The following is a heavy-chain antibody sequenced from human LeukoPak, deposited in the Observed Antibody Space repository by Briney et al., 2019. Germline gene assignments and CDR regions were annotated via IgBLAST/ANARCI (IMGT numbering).Heavy chain of an antibody. J-gene: IGHJ5*02. CDR1: GFTFSSYA. D-gene: IGHD4-17*01. Sequence: PGGSLRLSCAASGFTFSSYAMHWVRQAPGKGLEWVAVISYDGSNKYYADSVKGRFTISRDYSKNTLYLQMNSLRAEDTAVYYCARDREVTKGNWFGPWGQGTQVTVSS. CDR3: ARDREVTKGNWFGP. V-gene: IGHV3-30-3*01. CDR2: ISYDGSNK.